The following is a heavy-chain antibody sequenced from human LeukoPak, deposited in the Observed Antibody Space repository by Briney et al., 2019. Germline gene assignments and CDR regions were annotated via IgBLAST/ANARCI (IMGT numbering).Heavy chain of an antibody. CDR1: GGSFSGYY. D-gene: IGHD4-17*01. V-gene: IGHV4-34*01. J-gene: IGHJ4*02. Sequence: PSETLSLTCAVYGGSFSGYYWSWIRHPPGKGREWIGEINHSGSTNYNPSLKSRVTISVDTSKNQFSVKLSSVTAADTAVYYCARVGLTTGGTDYWGQGTLVTVS. CDR3: ARVGLTTGGTDY. CDR2: INHSGST.